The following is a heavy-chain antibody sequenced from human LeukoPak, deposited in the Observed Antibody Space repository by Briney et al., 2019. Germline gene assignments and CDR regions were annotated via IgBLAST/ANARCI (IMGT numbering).Heavy chain of an antibody. CDR2: INPSGGST. V-gene: IGHV1-46*01. CDR3: ARGPRITMVRGGQWYYYMDV. J-gene: IGHJ6*03. CDR1: GYTFSSYY. D-gene: IGHD3-10*01. Sequence: ASVKVSCKASGYTFSSYYIHWVRQAPGQGLEWMGLINPSGGSTNYAQKFQGRVTMTRDTSTSTVYMELSSLRSEDTAVYYCARGPRITMVRGGQWYYYMDVWGKGTRVTISS.